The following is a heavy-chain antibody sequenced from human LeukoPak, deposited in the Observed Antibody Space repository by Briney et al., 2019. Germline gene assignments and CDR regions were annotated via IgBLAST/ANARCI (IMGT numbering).Heavy chain of an antibody. CDR1: GFTFSSYA. D-gene: IGHD6-13*01. J-gene: IGHJ3*02. CDR2: ISGSGGST. CDR3: AKFGAAAPGAFDI. Sequence: TGGSLRLSCAASGFTFSSYAMSWVRQAPGKGLEWVSAISGSGGSTYYADSVKGRFTISRDNSKNTLYLQMNSPRAEDTAVYYCAKFGAAAPGAFDIWGQGTMVTVSS. V-gene: IGHV3-23*01.